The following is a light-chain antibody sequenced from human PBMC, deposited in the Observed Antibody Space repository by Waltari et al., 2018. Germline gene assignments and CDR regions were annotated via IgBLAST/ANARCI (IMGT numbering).Light chain of an antibody. CDR3: QQLNSYPLT. CDR2: AAS. J-gene: IGKJ4*01. Sequence: DIQMTQSPFSLSASVGDRVTITCRASQSISSYLNWYQQKPGKAPKLLIYAASSLQSGIPSRFSGSGSGRDFTLSISSLQPEDFATYCCQQLNSYPLTFGGGTKVEIK. V-gene: IGKV1-39*01. CDR1: QSISSY.